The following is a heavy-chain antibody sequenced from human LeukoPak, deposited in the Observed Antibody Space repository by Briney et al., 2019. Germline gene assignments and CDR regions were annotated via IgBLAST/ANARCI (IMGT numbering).Heavy chain of an antibody. V-gene: IGHV1-8*01. CDR3: ARVSTMVRGVHVGYYYMDV. CDR2: MNPNSGNT. D-gene: IGHD3-10*01. J-gene: IGHJ6*03. Sequence: GASVKVSCKASGYTFTSYDINWVRQATGQGLEWMGWMNPNSGNTGYAQKFQGRVTMTRNTSISTAYMELSSLRSEDTAVYYCARVSTMVRGVHVGYYYMDVWGKGTTVTISS. CDR1: GYTFTSYD.